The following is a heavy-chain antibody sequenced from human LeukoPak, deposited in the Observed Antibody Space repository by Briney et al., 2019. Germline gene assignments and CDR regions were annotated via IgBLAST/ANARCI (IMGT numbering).Heavy chain of an antibody. V-gene: IGHV3-11*04. J-gene: IGHJ6*03. D-gene: IGHD3-16*01. CDR2: TIMTGSTI. CDR1: GFTFSDYY. CDR3: ARMRRDLAKGDYFYYYYMDV. Sequence: GGSLRLSCAASGFTFSDYYMTWIRQAPGKGLEWVSYTIMTGSTIYYADSVKGRFTISRDNANNSLDLQMNRLRAEDTAVYYCARMRRDLAKGDYFYYYYMDVWGKGTTVIVSS.